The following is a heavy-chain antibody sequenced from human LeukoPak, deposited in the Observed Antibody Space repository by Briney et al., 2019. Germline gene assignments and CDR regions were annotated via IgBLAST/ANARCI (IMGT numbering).Heavy chain of an antibody. Sequence: GGSLRLSCAASGFTFSSYSMNWVRQAPGKGLEWVSSISSSSSYIYYADSVKGRFTISRDNAKNSLYLQVNSLRAEDTAVYYCARIGYYYDSSGPSGAFDIWGQGTMVTVSS. V-gene: IGHV3-21*01. CDR1: GFTFSSYS. CDR3: ARIGYYYDSSGPSGAFDI. J-gene: IGHJ3*02. D-gene: IGHD3-22*01. CDR2: ISSSSSYI.